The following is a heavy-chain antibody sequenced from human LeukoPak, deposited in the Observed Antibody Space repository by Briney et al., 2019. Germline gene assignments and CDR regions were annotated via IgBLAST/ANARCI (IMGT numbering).Heavy chain of an antibody. CDR3: ARVYSGSYSNWFDP. CDR2: MNPNSGNT. Sequence: ASVKVSCKASGYTFTSYDINWVRQATGQGLEWMGWMNPNSGNTGYAQKFQGRVTMTRNTSISTAYTELSSLRSEDTAVYYCARVYSGSYSNWFDPWGQGTLVTVSS. V-gene: IGHV1-8*01. J-gene: IGHJ5*02. CDR1: GYTFTSYD. D-gene: IGHD1-26*01.